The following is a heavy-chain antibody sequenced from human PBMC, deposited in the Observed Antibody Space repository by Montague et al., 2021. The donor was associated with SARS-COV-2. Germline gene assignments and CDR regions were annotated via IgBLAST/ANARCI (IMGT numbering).Heavy chain of an antibody. D-gene: IGHD2-8*02. Sequence: SETLSLTCTVSGGSISSSSYYWGWIRQPPGKGLEWIGSIYYSGSNYYNLSLKSRVTISVDTSKNQFSLKLSSVTAADTAVYYCARSDLSVIVLVVYATRGGYFDHWGRGTLVTVSS. CDR3: ARSDLSVIVLVVYATRGGYFDH. CDR2: IYYSGSN. CDR1: GGSISSSSYY. J-gene: IGHJ2*01. V-gene: IGHV4-39*07.